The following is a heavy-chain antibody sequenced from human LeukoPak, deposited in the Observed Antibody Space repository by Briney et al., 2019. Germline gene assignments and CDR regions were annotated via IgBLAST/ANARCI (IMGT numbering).Heavy chain of an antibody. V-gene: IGHV3-74*01. CDR2: ISGDGTTT. J-gene: IGHJ4*02. D-gene: IGHD2-15*01. Sequence: GGSLRLSCAVSGFTFSNDWMHWVRQAPGKGLLWVSRISGDGTTTNYADSVKGRFTISRDNAKNMLYLQMDSLRAEDTAVYYCARTWSFDYWGQGTLVTVSS. CDR3: ARTWSFDY. CDR1: GFTFSNDW.